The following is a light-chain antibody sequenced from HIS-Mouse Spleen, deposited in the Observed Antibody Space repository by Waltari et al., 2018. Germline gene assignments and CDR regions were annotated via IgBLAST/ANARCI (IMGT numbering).Light chain of an antibody. CDR3: QSADSSGTYSVV. CDR2: KDR. V-gene: IGLV3-25*03. CDR1: ALPKPY. J-gene: IGLJ2*01. Sequence: SYELTQPPSVSVSPGQTARTTCSGAALPKPYAYWSQQNPGQAPLLVIYKDRERPSGIPERFSGSSSGTTVTLTISGVQAEDEADYYCQSADSSGTYSVVFGGGTKLTVL.